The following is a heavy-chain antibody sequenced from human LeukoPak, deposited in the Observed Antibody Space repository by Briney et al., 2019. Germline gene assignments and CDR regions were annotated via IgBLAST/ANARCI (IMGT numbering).Heavy chain of an antibody. J-gene: IGHJ4*02. CDR3: ARGCGGDCYQLWYLDS. Sequence: GRSLRLSCSVSGFTFSTYAMHWVRQAPGKGLEWVAVISHDGSNKYHADSVKGRFTISRDNSKNTLYLQMNRLRADDTAVYYCARGCGGDCYQLWYLDSWGQGTLVTVSS. CDR1: GFTFSTYA. V-gene: IGHV3-30*04. CDR2: ISHDGSNK. D-gene: IGHD2-21*02.